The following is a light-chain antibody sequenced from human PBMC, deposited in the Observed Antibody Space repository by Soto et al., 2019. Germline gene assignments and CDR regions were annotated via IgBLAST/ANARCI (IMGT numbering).Light chain of an antibody. V-gene: IGKV1-6*01. CDR1: QDIRNE. CDR2: ATS. Sequence: AIQMTQSPPSLSASVGDRVILTCRASQDIRNELGWYQQKPGKAPKLLIHATSTLQGGVPLRFSGSGSGTDFTLTISSLQTEDFATYYCLQDHSYPRTFGQGTRVEIK. CDR3: LQDHSYPRT. J-gene: IGKJ1*01.